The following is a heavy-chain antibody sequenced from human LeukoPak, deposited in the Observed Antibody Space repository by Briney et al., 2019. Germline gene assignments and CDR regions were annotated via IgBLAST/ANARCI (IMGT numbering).Heavy chain of an antibody. J-gene: IGHJ4*02. CDR2: IYYSGST. CDR1: GGSISSDDYY. CDR3: ARARYCSSSSCYLNYFDY. V-gene: IGHV4-30-4*01. Sequence: SQTLSLTCTVSGGSISSDDYYWSWIRQPPGKGLEWIGYIYYSGSTYYNPSLKSRVTISVDTSKNQFSLRLSSVTAADTAVYYCARARYCSSSSCYLNYFDYWGQGTLVTVSS. D-gene: IGHD2-2*01.